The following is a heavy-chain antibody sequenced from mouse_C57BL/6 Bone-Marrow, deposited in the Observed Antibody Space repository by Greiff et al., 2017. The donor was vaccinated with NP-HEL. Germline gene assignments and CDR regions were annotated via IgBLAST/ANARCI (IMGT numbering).Heavy chain of an antibody. J-gene: IGHJ3*01. CDR2: IWSDGST. CDR1: GFSLTSYG. CDR3: ARGYDGYPWFAY. Sequence: VKLVESGPGLVAPSQSLSITCTVSGFSLTSYGVHWVRQPPGKGLEWLVVIWSDGSTTYNSALKSRLSISKDNSKSQVFLKMNRLQTDDTAMYNCARGYDGYPWFAYWGQGTLVTVSA. V-gene: IGHV2-6*03. D-gene: IGHD2-3*01.